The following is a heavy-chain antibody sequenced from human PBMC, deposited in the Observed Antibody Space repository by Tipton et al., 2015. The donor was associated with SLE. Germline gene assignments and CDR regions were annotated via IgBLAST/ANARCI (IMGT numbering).Heavy chain of an antibody. D-gene: IGHD3-16*02. V-gene: IGHV4-59*12. J-gene: IGHJ3*01. Sequence: TLSLTCTVSGGSISSYYWSWIRQPPGKELEWIGYIYYTGSTYYNPSLKSRVTISVDTSKNQFSLNLSSVTAADTAVYCCARGPRFGGVIVRGAFDVWGQGTMVTVSS. CDR3: ARGPRFGGVIVRGAFDV. CDR2: IYYTGST. CDR1: GGSISSYY.